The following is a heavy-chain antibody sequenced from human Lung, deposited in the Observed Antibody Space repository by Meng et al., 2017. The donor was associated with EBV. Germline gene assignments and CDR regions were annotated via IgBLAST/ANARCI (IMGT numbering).Heavy chain of an antibody. CDR1: GYTFTSYY. CDR3: AREGLVGDLRYFDL. Sequence: VQRVQSGAEVKKPGASMKVSCKASGYTFTSYYIHWVRQAPGQGLEWMGVINPSGGSTTYSQKFQGRLTMTRDTSTSAVYMELSSLRSEDTAIYYCAREGLVGDLRYFDLWGRGTLVTVSS. D-gene: IGHD3-16*01. CDR2: INPSGGST. V-gene: IGHV1-46*01. J-gene: IGHJ2*01.